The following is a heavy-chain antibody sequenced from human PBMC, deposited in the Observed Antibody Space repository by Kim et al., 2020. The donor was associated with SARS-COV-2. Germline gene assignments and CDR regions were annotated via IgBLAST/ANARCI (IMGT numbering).Heavy chain of an antibody. CDR2: ISSSSSYI. CDR1: GFTFSSYG. V-gene: IGHV3-21*01. J-gene: IGHJ4*02. D-gene: IGHD3-3*01. Sequence: GGSLRLSCAASGFTFSSYGMNWVRQAPGKGLEWVSSISSSSSYIYYADSVKGRFTISRDNAKKSLYLQMNSLRAEDTAVYYCAGRIYDFWSGFQYWGQGTLVTVSS. CDR3: AGRIYDFWSGFQY.